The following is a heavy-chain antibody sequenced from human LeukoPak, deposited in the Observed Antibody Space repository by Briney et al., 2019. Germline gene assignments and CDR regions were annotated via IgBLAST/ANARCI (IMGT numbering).Heavy chain of an antibody. CDR1: GFTFSSYA. CDR3: AKDVMRCSGGCI. D-gene: IGHD2-15*01. CDR2: ISGSGGGT. V-gene: IGHV3-23*01. Sequence: GGSLRLSCAATGFTFSSYAMSWVRQAPGKGLEWVSSISGSGGGTYYADSVKGRFTISRDNSRNTLSLQMNSLRAEDTAIYYCAKDVMRCSGGCIWGQGTLVTVSS. J-gene: IGHJ4*02.